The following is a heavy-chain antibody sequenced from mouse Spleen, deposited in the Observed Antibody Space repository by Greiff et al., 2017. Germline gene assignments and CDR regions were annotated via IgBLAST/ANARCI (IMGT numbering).Heavy chain of an antibody. CDR1: GYSITSGYY. CDR3: ARDGYDEGAYYAMDY. Sequence: ESGPGLVKPSQSLSLTCSVTGYSITSGYYWNWIRQFPGNKLEWMGYISYDGSNNYNPSLKNRISITRDTSKNQFFLKLNSVTTEDTATYYCARDGYDEGAYYAMDYWGQGTSVTVSS. V-gene: IGHV3-6*01. CDR2: ISYDGSN. D-gene: IGHD2-2*01. J-gene: IGHJ4*01.